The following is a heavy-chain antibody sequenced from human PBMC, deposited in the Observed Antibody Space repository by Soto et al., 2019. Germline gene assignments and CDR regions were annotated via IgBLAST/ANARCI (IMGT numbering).Heavy chain of an antibody. J-gene: IGHJ4*02. CDR1: TGSITTRSYY. V-gene: IGHV4-39*01. CDR2: RSYSGTT. CDR3: ATTPGLPPACSFDC. D-gene: IGHD6-13*01. Sequence: SESLSLTCTVCTGSITTRSYYCSWNRQPPGKGLEWIGSRSYSGTTFFNLSLKSRVTISMDTSKSQCSLKLTSVTATDTGVYYCATTPGLPPACSFDCWGQGILVTVSS.